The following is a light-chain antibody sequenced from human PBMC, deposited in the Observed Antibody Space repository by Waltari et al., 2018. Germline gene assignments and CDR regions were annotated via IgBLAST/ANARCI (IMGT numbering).Light chain of an antibody. CDR3: QQSYSTPQT. CDR1: QGISSY. V-gene: IGKV1-39*01. CDR2: AAS. J-gene: IGKJ1*01. Sequence: DIQMTQSPSSLSASVVYIVTITCRASQGISSYLNWYHQKPGKAPKLLSYAASSLQSGVPSRFSGSGSRTDFTLTISSLQPEDFATYYCQQSYSTPQTFGQGTKVEIK.